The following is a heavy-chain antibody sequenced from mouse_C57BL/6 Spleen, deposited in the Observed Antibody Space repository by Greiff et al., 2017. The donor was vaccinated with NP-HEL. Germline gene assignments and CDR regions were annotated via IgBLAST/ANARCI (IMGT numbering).Heavy chain of an antibody. CDR2: IYPVSGET. J-gene: IGHJ2*01. V-gene: IGHV1-11*01. Sequence: QVQLKESGAELASPGASVTLSCKASGYTFTDHIMNWVKKRPGQGLEWIGRIYPVSGETNYNQKFMGKATFSVDRSSSTVYMVLNSLTSEDTAVNYCGRSNYGSSVDYWGQGTTLTVSS. CDR1: GYTFTDHI. D-gene: IGHD1-1*01. CDR3: GRSNYGSSVDY.